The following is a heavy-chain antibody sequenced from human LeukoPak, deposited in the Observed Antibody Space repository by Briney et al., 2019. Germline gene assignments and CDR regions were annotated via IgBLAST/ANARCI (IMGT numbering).Heavy chain of an antibody. J-gene: IGHJ4*02. Sequence: ASVKVSCKASGYTFTSNYIHWVRQAPGQGLEWMGMIYPRDGSTSYAQKFQGRVTVTRDTSTSTVHMELSGLRSEDTAVYYCARDEEGLDYWGQGTLVTVSS. CDR2: IYPRDGST. CDR3: ARDEEGLDY. V-gene: IGHV1-46*01. CDR1: GYTFTSNY.